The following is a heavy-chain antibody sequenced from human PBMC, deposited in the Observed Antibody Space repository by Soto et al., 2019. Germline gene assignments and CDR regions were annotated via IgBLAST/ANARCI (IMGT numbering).Heavy chain of an antibody. J-gene: IGHJ3*02. D-gene: IGHD6-19*01. Sequence: GGSLRLSCAASGFTFSSYSMNWVRQAPGKGLEWVSYISSSSSTIYYADSVKGRFTISRDNAKNSLYLQMNSLRAEDTAVYYCASPWAGHDDAFDIWGQGTMVTVSS. CDR3: ASPWAGHDDAFDI. CDR1: GFTFSSYS. CDR2: ISSSSSTI. V-gene: IGHV3-48*01.